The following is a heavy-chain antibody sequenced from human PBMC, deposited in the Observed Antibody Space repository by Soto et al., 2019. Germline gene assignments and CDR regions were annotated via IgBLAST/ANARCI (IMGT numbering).Heavy chain of an antibody. D-gene: IGHD3-3*01. J-gene: IGHJ4*02. CDR2: IHYSGST. Sequence: PSETLSLTCTVSGGSISSYYWSWIRQPPGKGLEWIGYIHYSGSTKYNPSLKSRVTISADTSKNQFSLKLSSVTAADTAVYYCAGGHYDFWSGYFATIDYWGQGTLVTVSS. CDR1: GGSISSYY. CDR3: AGGHYDFWSGYFATIDY. V-gene: IGHV4-59*08.